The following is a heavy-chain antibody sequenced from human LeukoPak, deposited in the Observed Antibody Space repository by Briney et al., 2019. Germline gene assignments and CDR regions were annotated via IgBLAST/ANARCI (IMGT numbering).Heavy chain of an antibody. J-gene: IGHJ3*02. CDR3: AREGVVVAATYDAFDI. D-gene: IGHD2-15*01. V-gene: IGHV3-48*03. CDR1: GFTFSSYE. Sequence: GGSLRLSCAASGFTFSSYEMNWVRQAPGKGLEWVSYISSSGSTIYYADSVKGRFTISRDNAKNSLYLQMNSLRAEDTAVYYCAREGVVVAATYDAFDIWGQGTMVTVSS. CDR2: ISSSGSTI.